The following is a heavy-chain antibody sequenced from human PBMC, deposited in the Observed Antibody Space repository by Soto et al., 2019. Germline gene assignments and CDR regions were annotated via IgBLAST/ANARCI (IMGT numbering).Heavy chain of an antibody. D-gene: IGHD2-21*02. J-gene: IGHJ4*02. CDR2: ISYDGSNK. CDR3: ARDSFYAAYCGGDCYPTLDY. CDR1: GFTFSSYA. Sequence: PGGSLRLSCAASGFTFSSYAMHWVRQAPGKGLEWVAVISYDGSNKYYADSVKGRFTISRDNSKNTLYLQMNSLRAEDTAVYYCARDSFYAAYCGGDCYPTLDYWGQGTLVTVSS. V-gene: IGHV3-30-3*01.